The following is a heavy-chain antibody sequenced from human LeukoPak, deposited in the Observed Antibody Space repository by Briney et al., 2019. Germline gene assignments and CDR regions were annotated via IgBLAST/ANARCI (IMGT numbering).Heavy chain of an antibody. CDR2: IKSDGRT. CDR3: ARAPSEIGGYYPEYFRH. D-gene: IGHD3-22*01. Sequence: GGSLRLSCAAAGFTFSNYWMHWVREAPGKGLVWVSRIKSDGRTNYADSVKGRFTISRDNAKNTVSLQMNSLRAEDTGVYYCARAPSEIGGYYPEYFRHWGQGTLVTVSS. J-gene: IGHJ1*01. V-gene: IGHV3-74*01. CDR1: GFTFSNYW.